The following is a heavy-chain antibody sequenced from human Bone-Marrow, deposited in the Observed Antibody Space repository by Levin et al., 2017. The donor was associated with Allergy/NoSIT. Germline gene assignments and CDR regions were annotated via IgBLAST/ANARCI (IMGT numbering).Heavy chain of an antibody. J-gene: IGHJ4*01. CDR1: GFTFNEYY. D-gene: IGHD2-21*01. V-gene: IGHV1-2*06. CDR2: FDPNTGDA. CDR3: ARENRLVVVVLDSRGSPLNY. Sequence: GASVKVSCKTSGFTFNEYYLHWVRQAPGQGLEWLGRFDPNTGDAKFAEKFQGRLTMTRDTSTNTVYMELSRVTSDDPAIYFCARENRLVVVVLDSRGSPLNYWGQGTLVTVSS.